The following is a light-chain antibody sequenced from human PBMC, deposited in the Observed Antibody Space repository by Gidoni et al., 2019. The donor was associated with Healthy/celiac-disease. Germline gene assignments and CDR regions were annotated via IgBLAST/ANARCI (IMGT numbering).Light chain of an antibody. V-gene: IGKV1-5*03. J-gene: IGKJ1*01. CDR1: QSISSW. CDR3: QQYGSYWT. CDR2: KAS. Sequence: DIQMTHSPSTLSASVGDRVTITCRASQSISSWLAWYQQKPGKAPKLLIYKASSLESGVPSRFSGSGSGTEFTLTISSLQPDDFATYYCQQYGSYWTFGQGTKVEIK.